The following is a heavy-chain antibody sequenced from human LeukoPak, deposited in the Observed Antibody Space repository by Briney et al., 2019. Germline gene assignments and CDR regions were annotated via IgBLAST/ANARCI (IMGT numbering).Heavy chain of an antibody. CDR2: IYTSGST. CDR1: GASVNSGNYY. Sequence: PSQALSLTCTVSGASVNSGNYYWTWIRQPAGKRLEWIGRIYTSGSTNYNPSLKSRVTISVDTSKNQFSLKLSSVTAADTAVYYCARRSLYYGSGSHFDYWGQGTLVTVSS. D-gene: IGHD3-10*01. V-gene: IGHV4-61*02. CDR3: ARRSLYYGSGSHFDY. J-gene: IGHJ4*02.